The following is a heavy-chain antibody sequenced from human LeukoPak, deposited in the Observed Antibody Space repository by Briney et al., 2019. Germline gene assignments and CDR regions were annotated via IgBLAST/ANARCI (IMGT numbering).Heavy chain of an antibody. Sequence: GGSLRLSCAAPGFTFSSYAIHWVRAAPGPGLEWVSLISYDGSSKYYADSVKGRFTISRDNSRNTLYLQMNSLRAEDTAVYYCAKTVVVTANPRAFDIWGQGTMVTVSS. D-gene: IGHD2-21*02. CDR3: AKTVVVTANPRAFDI. V-gene: IGHV3-30*18. J-gene: IGHJ3*02. CDR1: GFTFSSYA. CDR2: ISYDGSSK.